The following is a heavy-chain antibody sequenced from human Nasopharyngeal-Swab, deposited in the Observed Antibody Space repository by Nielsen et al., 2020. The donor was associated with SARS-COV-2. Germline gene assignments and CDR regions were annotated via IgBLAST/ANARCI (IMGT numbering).Heavy chain of an antibody. CDR2: ISAYNGNT. CDR1: GYTFTSYD. CDR3: ARDPRDNYDFWSGYYKDYYYGMDV. J-gene: IGHJ6*02. D-gene: IGHD3-3*01. V-gene: IGHV1-18*01. Sequence: ASVKVSCKASGYTFTSYDINWVRQAPGQGLEWMGWISAYNGNTNYAQKLQGRVTMTTDTSTSTAYMELRSLRSDDTAVYYCARDPRDNYDFWSGYYKDYYYGMDVWGQGTTVTVSS.